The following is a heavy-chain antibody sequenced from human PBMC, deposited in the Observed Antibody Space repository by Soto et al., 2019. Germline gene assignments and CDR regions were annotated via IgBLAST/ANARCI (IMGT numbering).Heavy chain of an antibody. CDR1: GFTFSSYG. CDR2: ISYDGSNK. Sequence: GGSLRLSCAASGFTFSSYGMHWVRQAPGKGLEWVAVISYDGSNKYYADSVKGRFTISRDNSKNTLYLQMNSLRAEDTAVYYCAKAKDYGDSWAFDIWGQGTMVTVSS. J-gene: IGHJ3*02. V-gene: IGHV3-30*18. D-gene: IGHD4-17*01. CDR3: AKAKDYGDSWAFDI.